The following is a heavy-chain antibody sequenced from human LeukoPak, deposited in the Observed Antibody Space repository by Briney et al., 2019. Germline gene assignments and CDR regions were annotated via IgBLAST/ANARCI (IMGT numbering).Heavy chain of an antibody. CDR1: GGSISSSSYY. V-gene: IGHV4-39*01. Sequence: SETLSLTCTVSGGSISSSSYYWGWIRQPPGKGLEWIGSIYYSGSTYYNPSLKSRVTISVDTSKNQFSLKLSSVTAADTAVYYCARQRYSCSQDYWGQGTLVTVSS. CDR3: ARQRYSCSQDY. J-gene: IGHJ4*02. D-gene: IGHD6-13*01. CDR2: IYYSGST.